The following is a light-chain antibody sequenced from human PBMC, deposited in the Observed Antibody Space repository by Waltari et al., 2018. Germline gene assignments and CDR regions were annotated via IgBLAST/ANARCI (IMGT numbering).Light chain of an antibody. CDR2: EVS. CDR1: SSDVGGYKY. Sequence: QSALTQPASVSGSPGQSITISCTGTSSDVGGYKYVSWYQQHPGKAPKRMIYEVSNRPSGVSTRFSGSKSGNTASLTISGLQAEDEADYYCNSYTSSATYVFGTGTKVTVL. V-gene: IGLV2-14*01. J-gene: IGLJ1*01. CDR3: NSYTSSATYV.